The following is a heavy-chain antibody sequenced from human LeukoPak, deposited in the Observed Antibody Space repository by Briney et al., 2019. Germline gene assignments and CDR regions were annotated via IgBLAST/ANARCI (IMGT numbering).Heavy chain of an antibody. J-gene: IGHJ4*02. Sequence: GGSLRLSCVASGFTFSPHYMDWVRQSPGQGLEWVGLIRNKADGYTTIYAASVKGRFTISRDDSKNSVYLQMDSLKTEDTAEYYCGDLGSTGTDHWGQGTLVTVSS. V-gene: IGHV3-72*01. CDR1: GFTFSPHY. D-gene: IGHD4-17*01. CDR3: GDLGSTGTDH. CDR2: IRNKADGYTT.